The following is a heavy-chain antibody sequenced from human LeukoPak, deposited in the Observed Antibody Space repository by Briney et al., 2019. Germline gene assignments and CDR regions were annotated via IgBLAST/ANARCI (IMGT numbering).Heavy chain of an antibody. V-gene: IGHV3-74*01. J-gene: IGHJ6*02. Sequence: GGSLRLSCAASGFTFSNYWMHWVRQAPGKGLVWVSRVNSDGSNTYYADSVKGRFTISRDNAKNTLYLQMNSLRAEDTAVYYCATPRGDYYYGMDVWGLGTTVTVSS. D-gene: IGHD3-10*01. CDR1: GFTFSNYW. CDR3: ATPRGDYYYGMDV. CDR2: VNSDGSNT.